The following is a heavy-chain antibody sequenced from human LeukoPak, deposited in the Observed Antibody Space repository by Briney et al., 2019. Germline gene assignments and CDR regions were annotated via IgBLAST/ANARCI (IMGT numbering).Heavy chain of an antibody. D-gene: IGHD3-10*01. V-gene: IGHV3-30*02. CDR2: IRYDGSNK. Sequence: GGSLRLSCAASGFTFSSYGMHWVRQAPGKGLEWVAFIRYDGSNKYYADSVKGRFTISRDNSKNTLYLQMNSLRAEDTAVYYCAKDYRLLWFGEQGVYWGQGTLVTVSS. CDR3: AKDYRLLWFGEQGVY. CDR1: GFTFSSYG. J-gene: IGHJ4*02.